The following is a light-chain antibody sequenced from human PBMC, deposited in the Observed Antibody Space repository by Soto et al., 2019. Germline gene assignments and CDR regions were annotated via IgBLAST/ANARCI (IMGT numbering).Light chain of an antibody. CDR2: NVN. V-gene: IGLV2-11*01. CDR3: CSYGGTVV. CDR1: ISNVGGYNY. Sequence: QSALTQPRSVSGSPGHSVTISCTGSISNVGGYNYVSWYQQHPDEAPQLIIYNVNKRPSGVPDRFSGSKSGNTASLTISGLQAEDEADYYCCSYGGTVVFGGGTKLTVL. J-gene: IGLJ2*01.